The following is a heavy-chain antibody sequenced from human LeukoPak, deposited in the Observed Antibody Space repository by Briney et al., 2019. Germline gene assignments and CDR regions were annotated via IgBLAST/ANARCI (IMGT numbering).Heavy chain of an antibody. D-gene: IGHD6-13*01. J-gene: IGHJ4*02. CDR1: GFTFSSYE. Sequence: GGSLRLSCAASGFTFSSYEMNWVRQAPGKGLEWVSYISSSGSTIYYADSVKGRFTISRDNAKNSLYLQMNSLRAEDTAVYYCARDGQQLVPYYFDYWGQGTLVTVSS. CDR2: ISSSGSTI. CDR3: ARDGQQLVPYYFDY. V-gene: IGHV3-48*03.